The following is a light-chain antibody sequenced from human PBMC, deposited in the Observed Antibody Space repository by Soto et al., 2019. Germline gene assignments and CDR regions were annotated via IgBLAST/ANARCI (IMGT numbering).Light chain of an antibody. CDR3: QSYDSSTVV. V-gene: IGLV6-57*04. CDR2: EDK. J-gene: IGLJ2*01. Sequence: NFMLTQPHSVSESPGKTVTISCTRSSGSIASNYVQWYQQRPGSAPTTVIYEDKQRPSGVPDRFSGSTAGSSNSASLTISGLQTEDEGDYYCQSYDSSTVVFGGGTKLTVL. CDR1: SGSIASNY.